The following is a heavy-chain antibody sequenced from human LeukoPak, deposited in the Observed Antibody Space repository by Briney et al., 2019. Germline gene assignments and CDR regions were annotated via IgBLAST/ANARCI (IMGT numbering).Heavy chain of an antibody. CDR2: IYYSGST. J-gene: IGHJ6*03. V-gene: IGHV4-30-4*08. Sequence: SQTLSLTCTVSGGSISSGDYYWSWIRQPPGKGLEWIGYIYYSGSTYYNPSLKSRVTMSVDTSKNQFSLKLTSVTAADTAVYYCARVEYCSGTNCYTDVWGKGTTVTVSS. D-gene: IGHD2-15*01. CDR1: GGSISSGDYY. CDR3: ARVEYCSGTNCYTDV.